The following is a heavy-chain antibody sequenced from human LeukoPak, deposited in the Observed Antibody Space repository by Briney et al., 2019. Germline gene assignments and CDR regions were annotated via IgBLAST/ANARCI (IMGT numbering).Heavy chain of an antibody. Sequence: SETLSLTCTVSGYSISSGYYWGWIRQPPGKGLEWIGTIYHSGSTYYNPSLKSRVTISVDTSKNQFSLKLSSVTAADTAVYYCARSQLVLGAFDIWGLGTMVTVSS. V-gene: IGHV4-38-2*02. D-gene: IGHD6-13*01. CDR3: ARSQLVLGAFDI. CDR1: GYSISSGYY. CDR2: IYHSGST. J-gene: IGHJ3*02.